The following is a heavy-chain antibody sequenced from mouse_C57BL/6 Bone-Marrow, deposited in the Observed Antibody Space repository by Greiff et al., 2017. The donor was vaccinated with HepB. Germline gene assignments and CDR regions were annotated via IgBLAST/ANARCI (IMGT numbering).Heavy chain of an antibody. Sequence: EVQVVESEGGLVQPGSSMKLSCTASGFTFSDYYMAWVRQVPEKGLEWVANINYDGSSTYYLDSLKSRFIISRDNAKNILYLQMSSLKSEDTATYYCARERLTGTRGFDYWGQGTTLTVSS. J-gene: IGHJ2*01. CDR1: GFTFSDYY. CDR3: ARERLTGTRGFDY. V-gene: IGHV5-16*01. D-gene: IGHD4-1*01. CDR2: INYDGSST.